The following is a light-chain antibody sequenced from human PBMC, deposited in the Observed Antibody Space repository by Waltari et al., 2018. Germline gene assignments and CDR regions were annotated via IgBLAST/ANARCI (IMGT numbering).Light chain of an antibody. Sequence: QSALTQPASVSGSPGQSITISCTGTSSAVGRYNLFPWYQHHPGKATKLMIYEGSKRPSGVSNRFSGSKSGNTASLTISGLQAEDEADYYCCSYAGSSTFVVFGGGTKLTVL. J-gene: IGLJ2*01. CDR2: EGS. V-gene: IGLV2-23*03. CDR1: SSAVGRYNL. CDR3: CSYAGSSTFVV.